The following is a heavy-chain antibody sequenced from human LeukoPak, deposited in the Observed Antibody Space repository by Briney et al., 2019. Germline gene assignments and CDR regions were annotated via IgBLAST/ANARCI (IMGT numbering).Heavy chain of an antibody. Sequence: SETLSLTCAVYGESSFSSYYWSWIRQTPGGALEWSGEINHSGYTNDNPSLKSRVTLSIDTSKNQFSLRLNSVTAADTAVYYCSRQVVGNDYWGQGTLVTVSS. CDR1: GESSFSSYY. D-gene: IGHD3-22*01. J-gene: IGHJ4*02. CDR3: SRQVVGNDY. CDR2: INHSGYT. V-gene: IGHV4-34*01.